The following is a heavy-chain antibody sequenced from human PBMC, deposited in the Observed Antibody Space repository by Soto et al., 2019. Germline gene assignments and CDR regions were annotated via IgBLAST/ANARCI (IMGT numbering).Heavy chain of an antibody. D-gene: IGHD3-10*01. CDR2: IYYSGST. CDR3: ARGRVRFTMVRGGYYFDY. J-gene: IGHJ4*02. Sequence: QVQLQESGPGLVKPSQTLSLTCTVSGGSISSGGYYWSWIRQHPGKGLEWIGYIYYSGSTYYNPSLKRRVTRSVDTSKNQFSLKLSSVTAADTAVYYCARGRVRFTMVRGGYYFDYWGQGTLVTVSS. V-gene: IGHV4-31*03. CDR1: GGSISSGGYY.